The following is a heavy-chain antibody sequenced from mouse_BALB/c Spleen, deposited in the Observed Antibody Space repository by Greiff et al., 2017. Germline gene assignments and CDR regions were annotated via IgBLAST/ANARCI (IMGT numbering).Heavy chain of an antibody. CDR2: IDPANGNT. Sequence: EVKVVESGAELVKPGASVKLSCTASGFNIKDTYMHWVKQRPEQGLEWIGRIDPANGNTKYDPKFQGKATITADTSSNTAYLQLSSLTSEDTAVYYCARGSHSYYAMDYWGQGTSVTVSS. CDR3: ARGSHSYYAMDY. CDR1: GFNIKDTY. J-gene: IGHJ4*01. V-gene: IGHV14-3*02.